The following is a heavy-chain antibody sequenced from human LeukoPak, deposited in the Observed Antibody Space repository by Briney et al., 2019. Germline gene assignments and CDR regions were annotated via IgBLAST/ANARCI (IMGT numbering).Heavy chain of an antibody. Sequence: SETLSLTCAVYSGSFSGYYWSWIRQPPGKGLEWIGEINHSGSTNYNPSLKSRVTISVDTSKNQFSLKLSSVTAADTAVYYCASGSYSPDYWGQGTLVTVSS. J-gene: IGHJ4*02. CDR1: SGSFSGYY. CDR2: INHSGST. D-gene: IGHD1-26*01. V-gene: IGHV4-34*01. CDR3: ASGSYSPDY.